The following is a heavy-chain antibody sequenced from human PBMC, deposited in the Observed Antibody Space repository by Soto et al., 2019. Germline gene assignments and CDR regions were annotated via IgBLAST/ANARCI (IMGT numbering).Heavy chain of an antibody. J-gene: IGHJ4*02. CDR3: AKEWFLYYDSSGYNFVDY. CDR1: GFTFSSYA. V-gene: IGHV3-23*01. D-gene: IGHD3-22*01. Sequence: GGSLRLSCAASGFTFSSYAMSWVRQAPGKGLEWVSAISGSGGSTYYADSVKGRFTISRDNSKNTLYLQMNSLRAEDTAVYYCAKEWFLYYDSSGYNFVDYWGQGTLVTVSS. CDR2: ISGSGGST.